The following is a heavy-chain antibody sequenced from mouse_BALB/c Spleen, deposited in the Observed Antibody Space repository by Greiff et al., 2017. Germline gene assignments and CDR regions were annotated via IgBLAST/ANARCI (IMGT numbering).Heavy chain of an antibody. CDR1: GYTFTSYW. CDR2: IYPSDSYT. J-gene: IGHJ1*01. CDR3: TRGAGDFDV. V-gene: IGHV1-69*02. D-gene: IGHD4-1*01. Sequence: QVQLQQPGAELVRPGASVKLSCKASGYTFTSYWINWVKQRPGQGLEWIGNIYPSDSYTNYNQKFKDKATLTVDKSSSTAYMHLSSPTSEDSAVHYCTRGAGDFDVWGAGTTVTVSS.